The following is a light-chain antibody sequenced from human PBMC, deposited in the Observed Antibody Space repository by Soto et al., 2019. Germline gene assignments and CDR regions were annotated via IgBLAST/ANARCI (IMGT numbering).Light chain of an antibody. Sequence: DIQMRPSPPALSSAVGDRVTITCRASQNISSLLAWYQQKPGKAPKLLIYAASSLQSGVPSRFSGSGSGTDFTLTISSLQPEDFATYYCQQSYSTPPITFGQGTRLEIK. CDR1: QNISSL. J-gene: IGKJ5*01. CDR3: QQSYSTPPIT. V-gene: IGKV1-39*01. CDR2: AAS.